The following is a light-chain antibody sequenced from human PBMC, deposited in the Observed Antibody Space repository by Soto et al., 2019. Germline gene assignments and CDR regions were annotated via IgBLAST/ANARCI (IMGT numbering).Light chain of an antibody. J-gene: IGLJ1*01. CDR1: SSDVGGYNY. CDR2: DDS. Sequence: QSVLTQPASVSGSPGQSITISCTGTSSDVGGYNYVSWYQQHPGKAPKLMIYDDSNRPSGVSNRFPGSKSGNTASLTISGLQAEDEGDYYCSSYTSTSTYVFGTGTKVTVL. V-gene: IGLV2-14*01. CDR3: SSYTSTSTYV.